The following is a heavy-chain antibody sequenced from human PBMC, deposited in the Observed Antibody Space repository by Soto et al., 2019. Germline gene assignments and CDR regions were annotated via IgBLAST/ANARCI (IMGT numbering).Heavy chain of an antibody. CDR1: GGSISSSSYY. CDR3: ARPHRSYYDILTGYSYWFDP. J-gene: IGHJ5*02. D-gene: IGHD3-9*01. Sequence: SETLSLTCTVSGGSISSSSYYWGWIRQPPGKGLEWIGSIYYSGSTYYNPSLKSRVTISVDTSKNQFSLKLSSVTAADTAVYYCARPHRSYYDILTGYSYWFDPWGQGTLVTVSS. CDR2: IYYSGST. V-gene: IGHV4-39*01.